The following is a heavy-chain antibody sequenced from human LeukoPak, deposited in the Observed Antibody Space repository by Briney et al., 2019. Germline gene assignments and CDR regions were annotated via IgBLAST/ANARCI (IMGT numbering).Heavy chain of an antibody. D-gene: IGHD3-10*01. CDR2: IYYSGST. V-gene: IGHV4-59*01. CDR1: GGSISSYY. Sequence: SETLSLTCTVSGGSISSYYWNWIRQPPGKGLEWIGYIYYSGSTNYNPSLKSRVTISLDTSKNQFSLNLTSVTAADTAVYYCARAMVRGVINFDYWGQGTLVTVSS. J-gene: IGHJ4*02. CDR3: ARAMVRGVINFDY.